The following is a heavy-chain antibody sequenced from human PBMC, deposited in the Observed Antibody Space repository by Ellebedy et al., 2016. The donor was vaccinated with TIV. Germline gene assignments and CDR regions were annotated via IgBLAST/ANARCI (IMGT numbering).Heavy chain of an antibody. V-gene: IGHV1-69*06. CDR3: ASSARRDGYNYPPFDY. CDR2: IIPILGTA. D-gene: IGHD5-24*01. CDR1: GGIFSTYA. Sequence: SVKVSXXASGGIFSTYAISWVRQAPGQGLEWMGGIIPILGTATYAQKFQDTITITADKSTNTAYMEVSTLRSGDTAVFYCASSARRDGYNYPPFDYWGQGTLVTVSS. J-gene: IGHJ4*02.